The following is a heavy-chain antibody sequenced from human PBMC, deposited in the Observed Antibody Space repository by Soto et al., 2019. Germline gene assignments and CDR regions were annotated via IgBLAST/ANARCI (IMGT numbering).Heavy chain of an antibody. CDR1: GYTFTSYA. V-gene: IGHV1-3*01. CDR2: INAGNGNT. CDR3: ARDWVANWSGPSSYGMDV. Sequence: ASVKVSCKASGYTFTSYAMHWVRQAPGQRLEWMGWINAGNGNTKYSQKFQGRVTITRDTSASTAYMELSSLRSEDTAVYYCARDWVANWSGPSSYGMDVWGQGTTVTVSS. J-gene: IGHJ6*02. D-gene: IGHD3-3*01.